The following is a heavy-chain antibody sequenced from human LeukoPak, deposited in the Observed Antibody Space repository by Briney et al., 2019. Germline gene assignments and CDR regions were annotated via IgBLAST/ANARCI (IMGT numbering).Heavy chain of an antibody. J-gene: IGHJ4*02. CDR3: ARGPRIAYFDY. V-gene: IGHV3-30*01. CDR1: GFTFSSYA. Sequence: GRSLRLSCAASGFTFSSYAMHWVRQAPGTGLEWVAVISYDGSNKYYADSVKGRFTISRDNSKNTQYLQMNSLRAEDTAVYYGARGPRIAYFDYWGQGTLVTVSS. CDR2: ISYDGSNK. D-gene: IGHD2-15*01.